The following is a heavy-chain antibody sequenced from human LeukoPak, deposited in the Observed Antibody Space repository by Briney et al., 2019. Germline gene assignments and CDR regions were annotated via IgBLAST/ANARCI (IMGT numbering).Heavy chain of an antibody. CDR3: TTQAVAGSYDYGMDV. J-gene: IGHJ6*02. D-gene: IGHD6-19*01. CDR2: IKSKSGGGTA. Sequence: GGSLRLSCAASGFTFSNAWMSWVRQAPGKGLEWVGRIKSKSGGGTADYAAPGKGRFTISRDDSKNTLYLQMNSLNTENTAVSDCTTQAVAGSYDYGMDVWGQGTTVTVSS. CDR1: GFTFSNAW. V-gene: IGHV3-15*01.